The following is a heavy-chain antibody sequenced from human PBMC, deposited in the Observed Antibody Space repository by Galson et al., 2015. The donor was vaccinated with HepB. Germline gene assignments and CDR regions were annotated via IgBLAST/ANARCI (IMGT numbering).Heavy chain of an antibody. D-gene: IGHD6-19*01. CDR3: ARAYSTGWYSGPFAPGDV. Sequence: SLRLSCAASGFIFSRYSMHWVRQAPGKGLEWVSFISSSSSYIYYADSVKGRFTVSRDNFKSSMYLQLKSLRAEDTAVYYCARAYSTGWYSGPFAPGDVWGQGTTVTVSS. CDR2: ISSSSSYI. J-gene: IGHJ6*02. CDR1: GFIFSRYS. V-gene: IGHV3-21*01.